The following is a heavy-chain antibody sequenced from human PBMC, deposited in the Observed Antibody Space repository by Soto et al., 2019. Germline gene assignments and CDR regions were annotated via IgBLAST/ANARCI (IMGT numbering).Heavy chain of an antibody. Sequence: EVQLLESGGGLVQPGGSLRLSCAASGFTFSSYAMSWVRQAPGKGLEWVSAISGSGGGTYYADSVKGRFTISRDNYKNSLVQQRNSVRADDTAVYYCAKNDAYYYGSGSSIFDYWGQGTLVTVSS. CDR2: ISGSGGGT. D-gene: IGHD3-10*01. J-gene: IGHJ4*02. CDR3: AKNDAYYYGSGSSIFDY. CDR1: GFTFSSYA. V-gene: IGHV3-23*01.